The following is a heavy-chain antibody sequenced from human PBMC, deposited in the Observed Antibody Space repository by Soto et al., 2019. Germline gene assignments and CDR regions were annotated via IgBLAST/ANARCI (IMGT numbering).Heavy chain of an antibody. D-gene: IGHD3-22*01. J-gene: IGHJ4*02. Sequence: GSLRLSCAASGFTFRIYAMSWVRQAPGRGLEWVSTITGNGGTSYADFVRGRFTISRDNSKNTLYLQMNSLRAEDTAVYYCAKDAPGSGWLSDYWGQGTLVTVS. CDR3: AKDAPGSGWLSDY. V-gene: IGHV3-23*01. CDR2: ITGNGGT. CDR1: GFTFRIYA.